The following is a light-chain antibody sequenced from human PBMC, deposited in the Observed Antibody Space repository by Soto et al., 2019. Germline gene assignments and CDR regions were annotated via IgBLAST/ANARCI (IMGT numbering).Light chain of an antibody. CDR3: QQYDTSAPLS. J-gene: IGKJ4*01. CDR2: DGS. CDR1: QSVRSSY. Sequence: EIVLTQSPATLSLSPGDRATLSCGASQSVRSSYVAWYQQKAGLAPRLLVYDGSSRASGIPDRFSGSGSGTDFTLTIGRLEPEDFAVYSCQQYDTSAPLSFGGGTKVEMK. V-gene: IGKV3D-20*01.